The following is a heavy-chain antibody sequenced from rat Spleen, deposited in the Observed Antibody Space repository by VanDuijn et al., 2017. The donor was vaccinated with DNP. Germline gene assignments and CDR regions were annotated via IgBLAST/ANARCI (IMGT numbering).Heavy chain of an antibody. V-gene: IGHV5-7*01. CDR3: TRDVGYRYNRWFAY. CDR2: ISYDGSST. CDR1: GFTFSDYY. D-gene: IGHD1-5*01. Sequence: EVLLVESDGGLVQPGRSLKLSCAVSGFTFSDYYMAWVRQAPAKGLEWVATISYDGSSTYYRDSVKGRFTISRDNAKRTLYLQMNSLRSEDTATYYCTRDVGYRYNRWFAYWGQGTLVTVSS. J-gene: IGHJ3*01.